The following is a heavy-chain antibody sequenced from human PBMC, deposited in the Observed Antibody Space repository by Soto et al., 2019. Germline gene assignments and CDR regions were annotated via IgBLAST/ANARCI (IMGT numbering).Heavy chain of an antibody. D-gene: IGHD2-15*01. CDR2: IKSKTDEATT. V-gene: IGHV3-15*01. CDR1: RLTFSHAR. J-gene: IGHJ1*01. Sequence: PGGSLRLSCLVSRLTFSHARMTWVRQAPGKGLEWVGHIKSKTDEATTDYAAPVKGRFTISRDDSGNTLYLQMNSLKTEDTGIYYCVTDAGFCSRDICYFWAFRGQGARFTISS. CDR3: VTDAGFCSRDICYFWAF.